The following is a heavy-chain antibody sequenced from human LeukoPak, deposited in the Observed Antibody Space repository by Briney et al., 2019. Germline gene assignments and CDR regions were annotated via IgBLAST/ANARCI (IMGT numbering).Heavy chain of an antibody. CDR2: ISGSGGST. CDR3: AKDRGYCSGGSCYPENNFDY. Sequence: GGSLRLSCAASGFTFSSYAMSWVRQAPGKGLEWVSAISGSGGSTYYADSVKGRFTIPRDNSKDTLYLQMNSLRAEDTAVYYCAKDRGYCSGGSCYPENNFDYWGQGTLVTVSS. D-gene: IGHD2-15*01. CDR1: GFTFSSYA. V-gene: IGHV3-23*01. J-gene: IGHJ4*02.